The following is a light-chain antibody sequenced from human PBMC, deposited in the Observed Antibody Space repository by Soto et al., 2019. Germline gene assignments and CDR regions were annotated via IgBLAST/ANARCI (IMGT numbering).Light chain of an antibody. V-gene: IGLV2-14*01. CDR1: SSDVGGYNY. CDR2: DVS. J-gene: IGLJ2*01. CDR3: NSYTSSSTPVV. Sequence: QSVLTQPASVSGSPGQSITISCTGTSSDVGGYNYVSWYQQHPGKAPKLMIYDVSNRPSGVSKRFSGSKSGNTASLTISGLQAEDEADYYCNSYTSSSTPVVFGGGTKLTVL.